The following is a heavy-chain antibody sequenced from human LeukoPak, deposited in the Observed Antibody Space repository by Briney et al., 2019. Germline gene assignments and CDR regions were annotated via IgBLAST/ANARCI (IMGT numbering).Heavy chain of an antibody. Sequence: GGSLRLSCAASGFTFSSYWMSWVRQAPGKGLEWVANIKQDGSEKYYADSVKGRFTISRDNSKNTLYLQMNSLRAEDTAVYYCAKDSTSHSGSYPGMFDYWGQGTLVTVSS. J-gene: IGHJ4*02. CDR1: GFTFSSYW. CDR3: AKDSTSHSGSYPGMFDY. D-gene: IGHD1-26*01. CDR2: IKQDGSEK. V-gene: IGHV3-7*01.